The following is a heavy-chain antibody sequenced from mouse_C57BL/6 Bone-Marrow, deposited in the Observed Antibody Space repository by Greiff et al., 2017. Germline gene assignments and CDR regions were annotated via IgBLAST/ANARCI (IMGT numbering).Heavy chain of an antibody. D-gene: IGHD1-1*01. CDR1: GYAFSSSW. CDR2: IYPGDGDT. Sequence: VQLQQSGPELVKPGASVTISCKASGYAFSSSWMNWVKQRPGKGLEWIGRIYPGDGDTNYNGKFKGKATLTADKSSSTAYMQLSSQTSEDSAVYFCARSEYYGSSYVGSMDYWGQGTSVTVSS. CDR3: ARSEYYGSSYVGSMDY. V-gene: IGHV1-82*01. J-gene: IGHJ4*01.